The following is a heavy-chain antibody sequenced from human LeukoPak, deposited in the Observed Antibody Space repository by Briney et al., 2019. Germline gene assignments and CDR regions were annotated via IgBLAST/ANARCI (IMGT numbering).Heavy chain of an antibody. V-gene: IGHV4-39*01. CDR1: GGSINTNTSF. CDR3: VRQSRIFGVTRPGYMDV. J-gene: IGHJ6*03. D-gene: IGHD3-3*01. Sequence: PSETLSLTCGVSGGSINTNTSFWGWIRQPPGKGLEWIGNVFYSGNTMYNPSFKSRVTMSIDTSKSQFSLSLSSVTAADTAMYWCVRQSRIFGVTRPGYMDVWGKGIMVSVSS. CDR2: VFYSGNT.